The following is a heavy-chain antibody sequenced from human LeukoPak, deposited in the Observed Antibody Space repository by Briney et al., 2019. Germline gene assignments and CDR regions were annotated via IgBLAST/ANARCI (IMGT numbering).Heavy chain of an antibody. D-gene: IGHD3-10*01. CDR1: EYTFTSYY. J-gene: IGHJ4*02. V-gene: IGHV1-46*01. CDR3: ARYHGSGPFDY. CDR2: INPSGGST. Sequence: GASVKVSCKASEYTFTSYYMHWVRQSPGQGLEWMGIINPSGGSTSYAQKFQGRVTMTRDTSTSTVYMELSSLRSEDTAVYYCARYHGSGPFDYWGQGTLVTVSS.